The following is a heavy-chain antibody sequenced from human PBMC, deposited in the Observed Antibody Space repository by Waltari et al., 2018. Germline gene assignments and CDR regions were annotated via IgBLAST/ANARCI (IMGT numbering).Heavy chain of an antibody. CDR3: ASEVGATEAADS. Sequence: QVQLQESGPGLVKPSQTLSLTCTVSGGPIRSSAHYWSWIRQPPGKGLEWIGYIYYSGSAYYNPSLKSRVTISVDTSKNQFSLNLSSVTAADTAVYYCASEVGATEAADSWGQGTLVTVSS. J-gene: IGHJ4*02. D-gene: IGHD1-26*01. CDR2: IYYSGSA. V-gene: IGHV4-30-4*01. CDR1: GGPIRSSAHY.